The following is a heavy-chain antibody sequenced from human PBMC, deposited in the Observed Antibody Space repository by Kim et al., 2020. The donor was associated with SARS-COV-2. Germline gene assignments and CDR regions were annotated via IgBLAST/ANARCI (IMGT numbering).Heavy chain of an antibody. V-gene: IGHV1-18*04. CDR3: ARARGGRRQTYYYGSGSYYKSYYFDY. CDR1: GYTFTSYG. D-gene: IGHD3-10*01. CDR2: ISAYNGNT. J-gene: IGHJ4*02. Sequence: ASVKVSCKASGYTFTSYGISWVRQAPGQGLEWMGWISAYNGNTNYAQKLQGRVTMTTDTSTSTAYMELRSLRSDDTAVYYCARARGGRRQTYYYGSGSYYKSYYFDYWVQGTLVTVSS.